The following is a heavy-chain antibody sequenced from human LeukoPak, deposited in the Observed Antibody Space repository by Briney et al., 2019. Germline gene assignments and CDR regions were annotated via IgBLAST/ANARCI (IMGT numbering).Heavy chain of an antibody. J-gene: IGHJ4*02. CDR1: GFTFDDYA. CDR2: ISWHSGSI. Sequence: PGGSLRLSCAASGFTFDDYAMHWVRQAPGKGLEWVSGISWHSGSIGYADSVKGRFTISRDNAKNSLYLQMNSLRAEDTALYYCAKDIERGYSYGYQDYWGQGTLVTVSS. V-gene: IGHV3-9*01. CDR3: AKDIERGYSYGYQDY. D-gene: IGHD5-18*01.